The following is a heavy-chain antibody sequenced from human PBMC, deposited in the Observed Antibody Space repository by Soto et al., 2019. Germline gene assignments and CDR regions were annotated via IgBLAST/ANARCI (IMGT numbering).Heavy chain of an antibody. Sequence: ASVKVSCKASGYTFTSYAMHWVRQAPGQRLEWMGWINAGNGNTKYSQRFQGRVTITRDTSASTAYMELSSLRSEDTAVYYCARDFTALRYFDWLPPPYGMDVWGQGTTVTVSS. CDR3: ARDFTALRYFDWLPPPYGMDV. CDR2: INAGNGNT. J-gene: IGHJ6*02. V-gene: IGHV1-3*01. CDR1: GYTFTSYA. D-gene: IGHD3-9*01.